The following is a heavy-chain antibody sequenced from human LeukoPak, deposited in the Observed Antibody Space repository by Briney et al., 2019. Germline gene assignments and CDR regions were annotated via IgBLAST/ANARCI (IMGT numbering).Heavy chain of an antibody. CDR3: AKDSYSGYDIGLFDY. CDR2: ISGSGGST. Sequence: GGSPRLSCAASGFTFSSYAMSWVRQAPGKGLEWVSAISGSGGSTYYADSVKGRFTISRDNSKNTLYLQMNSLRAEDTAVYYCAKDSYSGYDIGLFDYWGQGTLVTVSS. CDR1: GFTFSSYA. J-gene: IGHJ4*02. V-gene: IGHV3-23*01. D-gene: IGHD5-12*01.